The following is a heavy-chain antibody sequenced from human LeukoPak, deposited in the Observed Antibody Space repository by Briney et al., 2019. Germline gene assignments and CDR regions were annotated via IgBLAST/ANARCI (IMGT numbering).Heavy chain of an antibody. D-gene: IGHD1-26*01. CDR2: IYTSGST. CDR3: AREHGATHYFDY. CDR1: GGSISSYY. Sequence: SETLSPTCPVAGGSISSYYWSWIRQPAGKGLEWIGRIYTSGSTNYNPSLKSRVTMSVDTSKNQFSLKLSSVTAADTAVYYCAREHGATHYFDYWGQGTLVTVSS. J-gene: IGHJ4*02. V-gene: IGHV4-4*07.